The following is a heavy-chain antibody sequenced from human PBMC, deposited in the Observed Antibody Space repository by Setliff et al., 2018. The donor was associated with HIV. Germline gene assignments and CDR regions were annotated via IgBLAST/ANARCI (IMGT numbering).Heavy chain of an antibody. J-gene: IGHJ4*02. V-gene: IGHV4-59*01. Sequence: PSETLSLTCTVSGGSISSYYWSWIRQPPGKGLGWIGIIDYSGNTYYNPSLKSRITISVDTSKNQFSLRLTSVTSADTAVYYCSRGGTMAEYWGPGKVVTVSS. CDR2: IDYSGNT. CDR3: SRGGTMAEY. D-gene: IGHD1-7*01. CDR1: GGSISSYY.